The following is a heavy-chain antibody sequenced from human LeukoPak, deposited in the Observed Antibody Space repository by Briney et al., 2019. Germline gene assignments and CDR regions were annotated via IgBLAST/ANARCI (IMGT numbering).Heavy chain of an antibody. CDR1: GFTFSDYA. CDR3: VKDQEWLVAFDF. V-gene: IGHV3-23*01. Sequence: GGSLRLSCAASGFTFSDYAMSWVRQAPGKGLEWVSGVTASAGSTKYADSVKGRFTISRDNFKNTLFLQMTGLGAEDTARYYCVKDQEWLVAFDFWGQGTVVTVSS. D-gene: IGHD6-19*01. J-gene: IGHJ3*01. CDR2: VTASAGST.